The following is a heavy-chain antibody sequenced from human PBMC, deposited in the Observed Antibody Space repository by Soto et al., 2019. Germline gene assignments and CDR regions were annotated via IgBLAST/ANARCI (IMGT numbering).Heavy chain of an antibody. CDR2: INHSGST. D-gene: IGHD3-22*01. CDR1: GGSFSGYY. CDR3: ARLTTALPGMDV. V-gene: IGHV4-34*01. J-gene: IGHJ6*04. Sequence: SETLSLTCAVYGGSFSGYYWSWIRQPPGKGLEWIGEINHSGSTNYNPSLKSRVTISVDTSKNQFSLKLSSVTAADTAVYYCARLTTALPGMDVWGKGTTVTVSS.